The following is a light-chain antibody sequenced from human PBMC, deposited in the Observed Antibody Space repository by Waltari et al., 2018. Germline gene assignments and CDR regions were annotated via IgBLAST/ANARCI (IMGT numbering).Light chain of an antibody. CDR1: QSISSY. V-gene: IGKV1-39*01. CDR3: QQSYSQTRT. CDR2: AAS. Sequence: DIQMTQSPSSLSASVGDRVTITCRASQSISSYLSWYQQKPGGAPKLLIYAASSLESGVPSSFSGSGAGRDFTLIISSLQPEDFATYSCQQSYSQTRTFGQGTKVEI. J-gene: IGKJ1*01.